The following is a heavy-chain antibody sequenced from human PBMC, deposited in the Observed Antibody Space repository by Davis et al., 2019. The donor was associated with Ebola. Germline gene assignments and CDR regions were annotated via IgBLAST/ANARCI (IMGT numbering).Heavy chain of an antibody. D-gene: IGHD3-16*01. J-gene: IGHJ4*02. CDR2: IYYSGST. CDR3: ARDLGDRVDY. Sequence: ETLSLTCTVSGGSVSSGSYYWSWIRQPPGKGLEWIGYIYYSGSTNYNPSLKSRVTISVDTSKNQFSLKLSSVTAADTAVYYCARDLGDRVDYWGQGTLVTVSS. V-gene: IGHV4-61*01. CDR1: GGSVSSGSYY.